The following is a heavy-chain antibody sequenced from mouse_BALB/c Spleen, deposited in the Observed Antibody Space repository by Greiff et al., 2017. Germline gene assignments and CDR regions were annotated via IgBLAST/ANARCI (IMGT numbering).Heavy chain of an antibody. CDR1: GYTFTDYY. D-gene: IGHD2-2*01. CDR3: AGGYDDAMDY. J-gene: IGHJ4*01. V-gene: IGHV1-26*01. Sequence: VQLKESGPELVKPGASVKISCKASGYTFTDYYMNWVKQSHGKSLEWIGLVNPNNGGTSYNQKFKGKATLTVDKSSSTAYMELRSLTSEDSAVYYCAGGYDDAMDYWGQGTSVTVSS. CDR2: VNPNNGGT.